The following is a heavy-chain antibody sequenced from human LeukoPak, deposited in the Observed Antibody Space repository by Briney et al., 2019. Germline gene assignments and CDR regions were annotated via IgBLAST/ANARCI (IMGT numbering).Heavy chain of an antibody. CDR3: AKGPLTGYPLDY. J-gene: IGHJ4*02. D-gene: IGHD3-9*01. CDR2: LSGSGSST. V-gene: IGHV3-23*01. Sequence: GSLRLSCAASGFTFSSYAMTWVRQAPGKGLGWVSTLSGSGSSTYYADSVKGRFTISRDNSKNTLYLQMNSLRAEDTAVYYCAKGPLTGYPLDYWGQGTLVTVSS. CDR1: GFTFSSYA.